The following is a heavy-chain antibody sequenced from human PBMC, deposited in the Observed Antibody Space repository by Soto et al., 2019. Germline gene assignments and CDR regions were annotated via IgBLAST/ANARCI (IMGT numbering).Heavy chain of an antibody. J-gene: IGHJ4*02. CDR3: ARGYSYFDY. D-gene: IGHD2-2*02. Sequence: SETLSLTCPVSGGSISSDGYYWSWIRQHPGKGLEWIGYIYYSGSTYYNPSLKSRVTISVDTSKNQFSLKLSSVTAADTAGYYCARGYSYFDYWGQGTLVTVSS. CDR2: IYYSGST. V-gene: IGHV4-31*03. CDR1: GGSISSDGYY.